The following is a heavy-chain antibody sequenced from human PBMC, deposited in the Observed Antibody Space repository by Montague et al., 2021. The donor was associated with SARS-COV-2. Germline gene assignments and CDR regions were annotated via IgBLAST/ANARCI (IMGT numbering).Heavy chain of an antibody. CDR1: GFTFSSYA. CDR3: ARDLSGSYAGWFDP. D-gene: IGHD3-16*01. CDR2: ISYDVSNK. J-gene: IGHJ5*02. V-gene: IGHV3-30-3*01. Sequence: SLRLSCAASGFTFSSYAMHWVRQAPGKGLEWVALISYDVSNKYYSYSLNVLFTISRANSKNTLYLQMNSLRAEDTAVYYCARDLSGSYAGWFDPWGQGTLVTVSS.